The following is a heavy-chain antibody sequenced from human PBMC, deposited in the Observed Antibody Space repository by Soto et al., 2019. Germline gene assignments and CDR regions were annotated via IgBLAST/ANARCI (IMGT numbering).Heavy chain of an antibody. D-gene: IGHD2-15*01. CDR3: ARVRGAYCSGGSCYNPDWFDP. J-gene: IGHJ5*02. Sequence: QVQLVQSGAEVKKPGSSVKVSCKASGGTFSSYAISWVRQAPGQGLEWMGGIIPIFGTANYAQKFQGRVTITADESTSTAYMELSSLRSEDTVVYYCARVRGAYCSGGSCYNPDWFDPWGQGTLVTVSS. CDR2: IIPIFGTA. V-gene: IGHV1-69*01. CDR1: GGTFSSYA.